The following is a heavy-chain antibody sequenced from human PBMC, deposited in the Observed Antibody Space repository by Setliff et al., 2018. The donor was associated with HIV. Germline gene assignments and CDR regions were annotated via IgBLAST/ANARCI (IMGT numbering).Heavy chain of an antibody. J-gene: IGHJ4*02. D-gene: IGHD3-10*01. Sequence: SETLSLTCTVSGYSISSGYYWGWIRQPPGKGLEWIGSIFNDGRTYYNPSLKSRFTIPMDTSTNQFSLKLTSVTAADTAVYFCARHFPSISLFFGDPGPFDRWGQGALVTVSS. V-gene: IGHV4-38-2*02. CDR1: GYSISSGYY. CDR3: ARHFPSISLFFGDPGPFDR. CDR2: IFNDGRT.